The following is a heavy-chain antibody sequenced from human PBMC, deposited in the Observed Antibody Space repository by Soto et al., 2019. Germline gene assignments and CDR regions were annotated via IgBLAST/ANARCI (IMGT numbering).Heavy chain of an antibody. D-gene: IGHD2-8*01. CDR3: AKDAKVVLMVYAKNYYYYGMDV. Sequence: GGSLRLSCAASGFTFSSYAMSWVRQAPGMGLEWVSAISGSGGSTYYADSVKGRFTISRDNSKNTLYLQMNSLRAEDTAVYYCAKDAKVVLMVYAKNYYYYGMDVWGQGTTVTVSS. CDR2: ISGSGGST. V-gene: IGHV3-23*01. J-gene: IGHJ6*02. CDR1: GFTFSSYA.